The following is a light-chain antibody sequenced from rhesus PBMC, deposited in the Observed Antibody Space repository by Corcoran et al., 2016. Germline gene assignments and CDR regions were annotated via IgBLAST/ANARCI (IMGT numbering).Light chain of an antibody. J-gene: IGLJ1*01. Sequence: QAALTQPPSVSGSPGQSVTISCTGTSSDIGGYDYVSWYQHHPGKAPKLMIYDVSKRPSGVSDHFSGSKSGITASLTISGLQAEDEADYYCSSYAGSNTLLFGAGTRLTVL. V-gene: IGLV2-23*01. CDR2: DVS. CDR3: SSYAGSNTLL. CDR1: SSDIGGYDY.